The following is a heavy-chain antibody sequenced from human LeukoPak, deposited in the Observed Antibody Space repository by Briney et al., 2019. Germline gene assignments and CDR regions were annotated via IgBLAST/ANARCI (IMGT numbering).Heavy chain of an antibody. CDR1: GFTFSNYW. CDR3: VRDYQFIQEV. D-gene: IGHD2-2*01. Sequence: GGSLRLSCVASGFTFSNYWMLWVRRAPGKGLMWVSLISTDGKSTRYAESVKGRFTISRDNAKNALYLQMDILRVEDTALYFCVRDYQFIQEVWGQGTTVTVSS. CDR2: ISTDGKST. J-gene: IGHJ6*02. V-gene: IGHV3-74*01.